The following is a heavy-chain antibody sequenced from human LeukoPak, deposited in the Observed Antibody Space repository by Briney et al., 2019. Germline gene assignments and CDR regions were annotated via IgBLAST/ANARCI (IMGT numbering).Heavy chain of an antibody. CDR3: AKFPMVRGVTRPLYYYYMDV. V-gene: IGHV3-23*01. Sequence: PGRSLRLSCAASGFTFSSYAMSWVRQAPGKGLEWVSAISGSGGSTYYADSVKGRFTISRDNSKNTLYLQMNSLRAEDTAVYYCAKFPMVRGVTRPLYYYYMDVWGKGTTVTVSS. D-gene: IGHD3-10*01. CDR2: ISGSGGST. J-gene: IGHJ6*03. CDR1: GFTFSSYA.